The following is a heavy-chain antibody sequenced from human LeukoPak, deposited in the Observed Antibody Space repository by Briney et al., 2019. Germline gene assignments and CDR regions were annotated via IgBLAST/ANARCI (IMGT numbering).Heavy chain of an antibody. CDR2: IYYSGST. D-gene: IGHD3-10*01. CDR1: GGSISSYY. J-gene: IGHJ4*02. Sequence: SETLSLTCTVSGGSISSYYWSWIRQPPGEGLEWIGYIYYSGSTNYNPSLKSRVTISVDTSKNQFSLKLSSVTAADTAVYYCARGHYYGSGSYYIAYWGQGTLVTVSS. CDR3: ARGHYYGSGSYYIAY. V-gene: IGHV4-59*01.